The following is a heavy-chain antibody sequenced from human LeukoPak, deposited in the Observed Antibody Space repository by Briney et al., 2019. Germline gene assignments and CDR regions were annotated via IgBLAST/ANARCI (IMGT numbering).Heavy chain of an antibody. CDR2: IYYSGST. CDR3: ARQMGGGGSYYFGY. V-gene: IGHV4-59*08. D-gene: IGHD1-26*01. CDR1: GGSISSYY. Sequence: TSETLSLTCTVSGGSISSYYWSWIRQPPGKGLEWIGYIYYSGSTNYNPSLRSRVTISVDTSKNQFSLKLSSVTAADTAVYYCARQMGGGGSYYFGYWGQGTLVTVSS. J-gene: IGHJ4*02.